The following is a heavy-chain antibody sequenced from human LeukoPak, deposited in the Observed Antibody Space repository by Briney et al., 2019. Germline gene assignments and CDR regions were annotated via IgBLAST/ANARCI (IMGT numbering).Heavy chain of an antibody. V-gene: IGHV4-4*02. CDR1: GGSINSNYW. CDR3: ARHYDLWSGYNY. Sequence: SETLSLTFAVSGGSINSNYWWTWVRQSPGKGLEWIGEIYHTGSVNYNLSLESRVTISRDRSKNQFSLMLRSVTAADTAVYYCARHYDLWSGYNYWGQGLLVTVSS. CDR2: IYHTGSV. D-gene: IGHD3-3*01. J-gene: IGHJ4*02.